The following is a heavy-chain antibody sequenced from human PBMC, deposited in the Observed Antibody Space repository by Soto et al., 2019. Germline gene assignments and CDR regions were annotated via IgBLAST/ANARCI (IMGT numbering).Heavy chain of an antibody. D-gene: IGHD2-8*02. J-gene: IGHJ4*02. CDR3: ATETYWSSDY. V-gene: IGHV3-7*01. CDR1: GFTFSAFW. CDR2: VKPDGSDK. Sequence: EVQLVESGGGLVQPGGSLRLSCAASGFTFSAFWMSWVRQAPGKGLEWVANVKPDGSDKYYVDSVKGRFTISRDNAKDSLYLQMISLRAEDTAVYYCATETYWSSDYWGQGALVTVSS.